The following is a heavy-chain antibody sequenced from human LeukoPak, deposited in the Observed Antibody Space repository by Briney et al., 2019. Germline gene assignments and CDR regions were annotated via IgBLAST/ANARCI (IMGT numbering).Heavy chain of an antibody. CDR1: GYTFTGYY. Sequence: GASVKVSCKASGYTFTGYYMHWVRQAPGQGLEWMGWINPNSGGTKYAQKFQGRATMTRDTSISTAYMELSRLRSDDTAVYYCARVSVSWSGYSGFDYWGQGTLVTVSS. CDR2: INPNSGGT. V-gene: IGHV1-2*02. CDR3: ARVSVSWSGYSGFDY. J-gene: IGHJ4*02. D-gene: IGHD3-3*01.